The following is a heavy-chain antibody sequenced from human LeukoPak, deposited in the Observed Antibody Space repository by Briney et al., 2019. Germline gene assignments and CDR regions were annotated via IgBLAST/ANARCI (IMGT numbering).Heavy chain of an antibody. V-gene: IGHV4-59*08. CDR3: ASRPLSFYGSGITGGWFDP. CDR1: GGSISSNY. J-gene: IGHJ5*02. CDR2: MYYSGST. Sequence: SETLSLTCTVSGGSISSNYCSWIRQPPGKGLEWIGYMYYSGSTNYNPSLKSRVTISVDTSKNQFSLKLTSVTAADTAVYYCASRPLSFYGSGITGGWFDPWGQGTLVTVSS. D-gene: IGHD3-10*01.